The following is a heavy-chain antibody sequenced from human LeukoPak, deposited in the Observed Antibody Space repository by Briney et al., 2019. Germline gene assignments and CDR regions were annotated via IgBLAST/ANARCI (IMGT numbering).Heavy chain of an antibody. V-gene: IGHV1-8*02. J-gene: IGHJ5*02. CDR2: MNPNSGNT. Sequence: ASVKFSCKASGGIFSNYAFTWVRQATGQGLEWMGWMNPNSGNTGYAQKFQGRVTMTRNTSISTAYMELSSLRSEDTAVYYCARARWFDPWGQGTLVTVSS. CDR3: ARARWFDP. CDR1: GGIFSNYA.